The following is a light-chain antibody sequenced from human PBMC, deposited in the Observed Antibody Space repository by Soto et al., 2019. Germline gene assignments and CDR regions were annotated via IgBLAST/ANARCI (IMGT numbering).Light chain of an antibody. CDR2: ENN. V-gene: IGLV1-51*02. CDR1: SSNIGSDF. CDR3: AAWDTSLSGGV. J-gene: IGLJ3*02. Sequence: QSVLTQPPSVSAAPGQKVTISCSGSSSNIGSDFVSWYQQLPGTAPQLLIYENNKRPSGIPDRFSGSKSATSATLGITGLQTGDEADYYCAAWDTSLSGGVFCGGTKVTVL.